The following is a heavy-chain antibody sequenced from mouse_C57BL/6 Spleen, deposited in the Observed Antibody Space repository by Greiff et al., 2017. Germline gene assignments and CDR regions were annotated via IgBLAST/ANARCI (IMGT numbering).Heavy chain of an antibody. CDR1: GYTFSDYE. V-gene: IGHV1-15*01. Sequence: VQLQQSGAELVRPGASVTLSCKASGYTFSDYEMHWVKQTPVHGLEWIGAIDPETGGTAYNQKFKGKAILTADKSSSTAYMELRSLTSEDSAVYYCTRQLRLLCFDYWGKGTTLTVSS. D-gene: IGHD3-2*02. CDR3: TRQLRLLCFDY. J-gene: IGHJ2*01. CDR2: IDPETGGT.